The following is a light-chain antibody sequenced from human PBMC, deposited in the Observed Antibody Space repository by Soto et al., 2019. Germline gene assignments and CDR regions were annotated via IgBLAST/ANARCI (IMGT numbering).Light chain of an antibody. V-gene: IGLV2-14*03. J-gene: IGLJ3*02. CDR3: SSFTGRTTWV. CDR1: NSDIGGYDY. CDR2: DDS. Sequence: QSVLTQPASVSGSPGQSITISCTGTNSDIGGYDYFSWYQQHPGKAPKLLIYDDSKRPSGLSNLFSGSKSGNTASLTISGLLTEDEADYYCSSFTGRTTWVFGGGTKLTVL.